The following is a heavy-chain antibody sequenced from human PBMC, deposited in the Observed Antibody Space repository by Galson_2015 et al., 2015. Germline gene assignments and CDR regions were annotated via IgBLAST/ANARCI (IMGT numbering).Heavy chain of an antibody. Sequence: SLRLSCAASGFTFSSYRMNWVRQAPGKGLEWVSSISSSSSYIYYADSVKGRFTISRDNAKNSLYLQMNSLRAEDTAVYYCARDAARTTVERIDAFDIWGQGTMVTVSS. CDR3: ARDAARTTVERIDAFDI. J-gene: IGHJ3*02. CDR1: GFTFSSYR. V-gene: IGHV3-21*01. CDR2: ISSSSSYI. D-gene: IGHD4-23*01.